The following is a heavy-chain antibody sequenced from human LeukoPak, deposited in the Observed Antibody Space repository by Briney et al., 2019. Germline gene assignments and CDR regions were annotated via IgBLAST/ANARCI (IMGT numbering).Heavy chain of an antibody. CDR2: INPNSGGT. CDR1: GYTFTGYY. D-gene: IGHD3-9*01. J-gene: IGHJ6*02. Sequence: ASVKVSCKASGYTFTGYYMHWVRQAPGQGLEWMGWINPNSGGTNYAQKFQGRVTTTRDTSISTAYMELSRLRSDDTAVYYCASLGPRYFDWSYYYGMDVWGQGTTVTVSS. CDR3: ASLGPRYFDWSYYYGMDV. V-gene: IGHV1-2*02.